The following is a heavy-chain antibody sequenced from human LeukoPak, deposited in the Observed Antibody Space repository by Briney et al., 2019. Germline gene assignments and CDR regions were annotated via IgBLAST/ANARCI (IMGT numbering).Heavy chain of an antibody. J-gene: IGHJ4*02. CDR1: GGSFSGYY. CDR3: ARLSFWSSSDY. CDR2: INHSGST. V-gene: IGHV4-34*01. D-gene: IGHD3-3*01. Sequence: SETLSLTCAVYGGSFSGYYWSWIRQPPGKGLEWIGEINHSGSTNYNPSLKSRVTISVDTSKNQFSLKLSSVTAADTAVYYCARLSFWSSSDYWGQGTLVTVSS.